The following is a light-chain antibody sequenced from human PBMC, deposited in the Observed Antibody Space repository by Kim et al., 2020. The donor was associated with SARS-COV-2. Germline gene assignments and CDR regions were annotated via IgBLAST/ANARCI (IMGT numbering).Light chain of an antibody. J-gene: IGKJ2*01. CDR1: QNVRNN. CDR2: GAS. CDR3: QQYNDWHT. Sequence: LSVSPGERATLSCRASQNVRNNVAWYQFQRGQAPRLLIYGASTRATGVPARFSGSGSGTQFTLTINSLQSEDFAVYYCQQYNDWHTFGQGTKLEI. V-gene: IGKV3-15*01.